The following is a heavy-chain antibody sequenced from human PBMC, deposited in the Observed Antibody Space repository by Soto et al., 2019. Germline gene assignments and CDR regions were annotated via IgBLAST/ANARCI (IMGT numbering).Heavy chain of an antibody. CDR3: ARVRHDFWSGYDYLNYYYGMDV. CDR1: GYAFTSYG. Sequence: ASVNVSCKAAGYAFTSYGISWVRQAPGQGLEWMGWISAYNGNTNYAQKLQGRVTMTTDTSTSTAYMELRSLRSDDTAVYYCARVRHDFWSGYDYLNYYYGMDVWGQGTTVTVSS. J-gene: IGHJ6*02. CDR2: ISAYNGNT. D-gene: IGHD3-3*01. V-gene: IGHV1-18*01.